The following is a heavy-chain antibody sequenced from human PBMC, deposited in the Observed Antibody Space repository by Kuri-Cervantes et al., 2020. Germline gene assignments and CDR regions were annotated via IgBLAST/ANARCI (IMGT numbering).Heavy chain of an antibody. CDR3: VLDPERDGLNFDY. J-gene: IGHJ4*02. Sequence: SETLSLTCTVSGGSISSGSYYWSWIRQPAGKGLEWIGYMHYAGSTNYNPSLKGRVTISTAGSKNQFSLKLSSVIAADTAVYYCVLDPERDGLNFDYWGQGILVTVSS. CDR1: GGSISSGSYY. D-gene: IGHD3/OR15-3a*01. CDR2: MHYAGST. V-gene: IGHV4-61*10.